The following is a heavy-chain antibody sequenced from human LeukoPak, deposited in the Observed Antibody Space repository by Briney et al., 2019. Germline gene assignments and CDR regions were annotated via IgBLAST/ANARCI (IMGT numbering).Heavy chain of an antibody. CDR2: IDPNGGST. J-gene: IGHJ4*02. Sequence: ASVKVSCKASGYTFTSKYMHWVRQAPGQGLQWMGIIDPNGGSTGYAQTFQGRVTMSSDTSTSTFYMELSSLKPEDTAVYYCARDKIRAYSGYVLDSWGQGTLVTVSS. D-gene: IGHD6-25*01. V-gene: IGHV1-46*01. CDR3: ARDKIRAYSGYVLDS. CDR1: GYTFTSKY.